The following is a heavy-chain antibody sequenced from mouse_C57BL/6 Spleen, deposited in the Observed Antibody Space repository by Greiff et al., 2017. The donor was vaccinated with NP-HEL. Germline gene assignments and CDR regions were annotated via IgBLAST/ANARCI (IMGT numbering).Heavy chain of an antibody. J-gene: IGHJ4*01. CDR2: IYPGDGDT. Sequence: VQLQQSGPELVKPGASVKISCKASGYAFSSSWMNWVKQRPGKGLEWIGRIYPGDGDTNYNGKFKGKATLTADKSSSTAYMQLSSLTSEDSAVYFCASLYYYGSSYGDYWGQGTSVTVSS. V-gene: IGHV1-82*01. D-gene: IGHD1-1*01. CDR3: ASLYYYGSSYGDY. CDR1: GYAFSSSW.